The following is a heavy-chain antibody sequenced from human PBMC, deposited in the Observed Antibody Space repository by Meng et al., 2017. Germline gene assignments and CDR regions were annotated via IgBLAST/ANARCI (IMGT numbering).Heavy chain of an antibody. J-gene: IGHJ4*02. Sequence: QVHLVQSGAELNEPGASGEVSCKASGGTFRSYAISWVRPAPGQGLEWMGWIIPIFGTANYAQKCQGRVTITADESTSTAYMELSSLRSEDTAVYYCARDIRPSYFDYWGQGTLVTVSS. CDR3: ARDIRPSYFDY. CDR1: GGTFRSYA. CDR2: IIPIFGTA. V-gene: IGHV1-69*01. D-gene: IGHD3-10*01.